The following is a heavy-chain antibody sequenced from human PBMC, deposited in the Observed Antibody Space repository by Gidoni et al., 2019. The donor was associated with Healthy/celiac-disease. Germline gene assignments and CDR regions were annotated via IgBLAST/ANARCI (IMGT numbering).Heavy chain of an antibody. D-gene: IGHD3-22*01. Sequence: QVQLVQSGAEGRQPGASVKASCKVSGYTLLELSMHWVRQAPGKGLEWMGGFDPEDGETIYAQKFQGRVTMTEDTSTDTAYMELSSLRSEDTAVYYCATYYYDSSGYGAFDIWGQGTMVTVSS. CDR2: FDPEDGET. J-gene: IGHJ3*02. CDR1: GYTLLELS. CDR3: ATYYYDSSGYGAFDI. V-gene: IGHV1-24*01.